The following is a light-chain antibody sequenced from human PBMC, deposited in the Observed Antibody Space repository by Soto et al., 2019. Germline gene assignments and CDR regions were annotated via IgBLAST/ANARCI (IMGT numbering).Light chain of an antibody. CDR2: LEGSGSY. Sequence: QPVLTQSSSASASLGSSVKLTCTLSSGHSSYIIAWHHQQPGKAPRYLMKLEGSGSYNKGSGVPDRFSGSSSGADRYLTISNLQFEDEANYYCETWDSNTRVFGGGPKLTVL. V-gene: IGLV4-60*02. J-gene: IGLJ2*01. CDR3: ETWDSNTRV. CDR1: SGHSSYI.